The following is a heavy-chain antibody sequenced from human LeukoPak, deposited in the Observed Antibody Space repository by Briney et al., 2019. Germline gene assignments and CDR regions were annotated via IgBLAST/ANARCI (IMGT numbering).Heavy chain of an antibody. CDR3: AREDDTGRYMGDDAFDI. CDR2: INPMSDTA. CDR1: GYTFTGYY. V-gene: IGHV1-46*01. Sequence: GASVKVSCKGSGYTFTGYYMHWVRQAPGQGLEWMGWINPMSDTANYPQKFRGRLTITADIPTSTVYMELSSLRSEDTAVYYCAREDDTGRYMGDDAFDIWGQGTMVTVSS. D-gene: IGHD1-26*01. J-gene: IGHJ3*02.